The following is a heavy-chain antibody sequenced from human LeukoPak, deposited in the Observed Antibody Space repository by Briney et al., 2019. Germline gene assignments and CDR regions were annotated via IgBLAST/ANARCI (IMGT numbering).Heavy chain of an antibody. Sequence: GASVKFSCKASGYTFSNFDINWVRQATGQGLEWMGWMNPHSGNTGYSQKFQGRVTITKNSSISTAYMELSSLTSEDTAVYYCAREGARSSDTSGSYPLDYWGQGTLVTVSS. CDR3: AREGARSSDTSGSYPLDY. V-gene: IGHV1-8*03. D-gene: IGHD1-26*01. CDR1: GYTFSNFD. CDR2: MNPHSGNT. J-gene: IGHJ4*02.